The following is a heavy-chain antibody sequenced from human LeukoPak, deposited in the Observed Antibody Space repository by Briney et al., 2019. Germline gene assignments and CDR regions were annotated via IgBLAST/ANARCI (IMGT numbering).Heavy chain of an antibody. CDR2: IYTSGST. CDR1: GGSISSGSYY. J-gene: IGHJ5*02. V-gene: IGHV4-61*02. CDR3: ARDGRSGYEDL. D-gene: IGHD5-12*01. Sequence: PSETLSLTCTVSGGSISSGSYYWSWIRQPAGKGLEWIGRIYTSGSTNYNPSLKSRVTISVDTSKNQFPLKLTSVTAADTAIYYCARDGRSGYEDLWGPGTLVTVSS.